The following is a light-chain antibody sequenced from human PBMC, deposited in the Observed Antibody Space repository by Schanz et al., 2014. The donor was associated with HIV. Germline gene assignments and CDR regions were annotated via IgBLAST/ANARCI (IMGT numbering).Light chain of an antibody. J-gene: IGLJ2*01. CDR2: EVS. CDR3: CSYAGTSTFVV. CDR1: SSDVGGYNY. V-gene: IGLV2-11*01. Sequence: QSALTQPRSVSGSPGQSVTISCTGTSSDVGGYNYVSWYQEHPGKAPKLMIYEVSKRPSGVSNRFSGSKSGNTASLTFSGLQAEDEADYYCCSYAGTSTFVVFGGGTKLTVL.